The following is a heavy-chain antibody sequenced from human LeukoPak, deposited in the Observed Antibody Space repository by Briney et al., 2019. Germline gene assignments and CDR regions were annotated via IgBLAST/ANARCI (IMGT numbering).Heavy chain of an antibody. CDR2: IYYSGST. CDR3: ARSIAAAGYYYYYYMDV. V-gene: IGHV4-59*01. Sequence: SETLSLTCTVSGGSISSYYLSWIRQPPGKGLEWIGYIYYSGSTNYNPSLKSRVTISVDTSKNQFSLKLSSVTAADTAVYYCARSIAAAGYYYYYYMDVWGKGTTVTVSS. CDR1: GGSISSYY. J-gene: IGHJ6*03. D-gene: IGHD6-13*01.